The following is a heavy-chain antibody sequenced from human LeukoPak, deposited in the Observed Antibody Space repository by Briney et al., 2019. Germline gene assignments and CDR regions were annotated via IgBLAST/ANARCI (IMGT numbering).Heavy chain of an antibody. CDR2: IYSGGST. V-gene: IGHV3-66*01. Sequence: GGSLRLSCAASGFTVSSNYMSWVRQAPGKGLEWVSVIYSGGSTYYADSVKGRFTISRDNSKNTLYLQMNSLRAEDTAVYYCARPYSSSQYYYYYYGMDVWGQGTTVTVSS. CDR3: ARPYSSSQYYYYYYGMDV. D-gene: IGHD6-13*01. J-gene: IGHJ6*02. CDR1: GFTVSSNY.